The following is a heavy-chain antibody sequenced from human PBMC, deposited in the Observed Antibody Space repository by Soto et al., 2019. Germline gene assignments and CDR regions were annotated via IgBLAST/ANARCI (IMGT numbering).Heavy chain of an antibody. V-gene: IGHV1-69*13. J-gene: IGHJ4*02. CDR1: GGTFSSYA. CDR3: ASETEPQPEGSMIVSYY. Sequence: SVKVSCKASGGTFSSYAISWVRQAPGQGLEWMGGIIPIFGTANYAQKFQGRVTITADESTSTAYMELSSLRSEDTAVYYCASETEPQPEGSMIVSYYWGQGNMVTVSS. CDR2: IIPIFGTA. D-gene: IGHD3-22*01.